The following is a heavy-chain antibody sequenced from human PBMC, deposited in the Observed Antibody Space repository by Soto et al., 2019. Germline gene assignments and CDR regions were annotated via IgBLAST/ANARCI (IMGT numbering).Heavy chain of an antibody. CDR2: IYHSGST. CDR3: ARDLVLTFGGVIVTGNWFDP. D-gene: IGHD3-16*02. V-gene: IGHV4-30-2*01. J-gene: IGHJ5*02. CDR1: GGAIYSGVYS. Sequence: SETLSLTCAVFGGAIYSGVYSWSWIRQPPGKGLEWIGYIYHSGSTYYNPSLKSRVTISVDTSKNQFSLKLSSVTAADTAVYYCARDLVLTFGGVIVTGNWFDPWGQGTLVTVSS.